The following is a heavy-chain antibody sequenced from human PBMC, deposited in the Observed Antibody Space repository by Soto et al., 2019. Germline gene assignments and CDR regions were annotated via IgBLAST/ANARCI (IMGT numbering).Heavy chain of an antibody. CDR1: RVTFTSKS. V-gene: IGHV1-3*01. Sequence: APVEICSKAPRVTFTSKSMKWVRQAPGQRLEWMGLINGGNGNTKYSQKFQGRVTITRDTSASTAYMELSSLRSEDTAVYYCARGRIAARPSDYWGQGTLVTVSS. CDR2: INGGNGNT. D-gene: IGHD6-6*01. J-gene: IGHJ4*02. CDR3: ARGRIAARPSDY.